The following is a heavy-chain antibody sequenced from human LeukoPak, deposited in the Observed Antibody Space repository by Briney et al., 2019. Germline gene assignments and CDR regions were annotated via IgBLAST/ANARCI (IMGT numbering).Heavy chain of an antibody. CDR3: ARLYRYGTLDY. CDR2: ISYDGRNK. V-gene: IGHV3-30*03. J-gene: IGHJ4*02. D-gene: IGHD5-18*01. CDR1: GFTFSSYG. Sequence: GGSLRLSCAASGFTFSSYGMHWVRQAPGKGLEWVAVISYDGRNKYYADSVKGRFTISRDNAKNSLYLQMNSPRAEDTAVYYCARLYRYGTLDYWGQGTLVTVSS.